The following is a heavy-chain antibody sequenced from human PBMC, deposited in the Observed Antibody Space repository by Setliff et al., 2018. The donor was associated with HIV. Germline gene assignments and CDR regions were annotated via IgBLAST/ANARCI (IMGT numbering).Heavy chain of an antibody. Sequence: PSETLSLTCTVSGGSISSSSYYWNWIRQPPGKGLEWIGSIYYSGSTYYTPNLKSRVTISLDKSKNQFSLKLSSVTAADTAVYYCARRDRSGFYYWYFDLWGRGTLVTVSS. V-gene: IGHV4-39*07. CDR1: GGSISSSSYY. D-gene: IGHD3-22*01. J-gene: IGHJ2*01. CDR3: ARRDRSGFYYWYFDL. CDR2: IYYSGST.